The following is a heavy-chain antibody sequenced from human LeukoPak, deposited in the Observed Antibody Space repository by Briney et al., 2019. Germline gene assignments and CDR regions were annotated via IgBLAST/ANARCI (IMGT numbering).Heavy chain of an antibody. D-gene: IGHD6-13*01. CDR1: GFTFSSYS. J-gene: IGHJ4*02. CDR2: ISSSSSYI. CDR3: ARGGIAAAGNTNFDY. V-gene: IGHV3-21*01. Sequence: GGSLRLSCAASGFTFSSYSMNWVRQAPGKGLEWVSSISSSSSYIYYADSVKGRFTISRDDAKNSLYLQMNSLRAEDTAVYYCARGGIAAAGNTNFDYWGQGTLVTVSS.